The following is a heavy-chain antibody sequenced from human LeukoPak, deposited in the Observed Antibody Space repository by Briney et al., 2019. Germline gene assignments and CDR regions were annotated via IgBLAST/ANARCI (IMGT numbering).Heavy chain of an antibody. CDR1: GGSISSGSYY. CDR3: ARDDCSGGSCGLGAY. D-gene: IGHD2-15*01. V-gene: IGHV4-61*02. Sequence: TPSETLSLTCTVSGGSISSGSYYWSWIRQPAGKGLEWIGRIYTSGSTNYNPSLKSRVTISVDTSKNQFSLKLSSVTAADTAVYHCARDDCSGGSCGLGAYWGQGTLVTVSS. J-gene: IGHJ4*02. CDR2: IYTSGST.